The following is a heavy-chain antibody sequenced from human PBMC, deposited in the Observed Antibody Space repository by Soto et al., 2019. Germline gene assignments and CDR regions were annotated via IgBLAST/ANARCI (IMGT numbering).Heavy chain of an antibody. CDR1: GFTFTNYA. CDR3: AKGVSQPKEYYFDD. J-gene: IGHJ4*02. V-gene: IGHV3-23*01. CDR2: TSGSGGST. D-gene: IGHD2-2*01. Sequence: EVQLLESGGGLVQPGGSLRLSCGASGFTFTNYAMGWIRQAPGKGLEWVSGTSGSGGSTYYADSVKGRFTISRDNSKSTLYLQMNSLRAEDTAVYYCAKGVSQPKEYYFDDWGQGTLVTVSS.